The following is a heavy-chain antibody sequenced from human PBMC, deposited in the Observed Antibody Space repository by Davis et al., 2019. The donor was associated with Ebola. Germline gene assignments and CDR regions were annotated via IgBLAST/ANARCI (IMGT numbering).Heavy chain of an antibody. CDR1: GGTFSSYA. CDR3: ARDSSWGFEYSSSSFTY. CDR2: IIPIFGTA. D-gene: IGHD6-6*01. V-gene: IGHV1-69*06. J-gene: IGHJ4*02. Sequence: AASVKVSCKASGGTFSSYAISWVRQAPGQGLEWMGGIIPIFGTANYAQKFQDRVTITADKSTSTAYMELSSLRSEDTAVYYCARDSSWGFEYSSSSFTYWGQGTLVTVSS.